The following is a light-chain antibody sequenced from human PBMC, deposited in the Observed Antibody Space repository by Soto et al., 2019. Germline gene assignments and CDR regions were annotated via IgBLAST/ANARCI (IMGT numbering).Light chain of an antibody. V-gene: IGKV4-1*01. CDR2: WAS. J-gene: IGKJ5*01. CDR3: QQYYDTPAIT. Sequence: DIVMTQSPDSLAVSLGERATINCKSSQSVLYSSNNKNYLAWYQQKQGQPPKLLIYWASTRESGVPDRFSCSGSGTDFTLTISSLQAEDVAVYYCQQYYDTPAITFGQGTRLEI. CDR1: QSVLYSSNNKNY.